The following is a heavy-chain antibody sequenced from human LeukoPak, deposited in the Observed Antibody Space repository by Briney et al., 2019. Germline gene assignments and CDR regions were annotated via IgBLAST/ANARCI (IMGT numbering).Heavy chain of an antibody. J-gene: IGHJ5*02. Sequence: GGSLRLSCAASGFTFSSYAMHWVRQAPGKGLEWVAVISYDGSNKYYADSVKGRFTISRDNSKNTLYLQMNSLRAEDTAVYYCAREEVPAAMGNWFDPWGQGTLVTVSS. D-gene: IGHD2-2*01. V-gene: IGHV3-30-3*01. CDR1: GFTFSSYA. CDR3: AREEVPAAMGNWFDP. CDR2: ISYDGSNK.